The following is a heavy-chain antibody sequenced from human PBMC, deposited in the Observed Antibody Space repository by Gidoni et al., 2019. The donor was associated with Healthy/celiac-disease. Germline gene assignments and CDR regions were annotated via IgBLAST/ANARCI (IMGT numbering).Heavy chain of an antibody. Sequence: QVQLQQWGAGLLKPSATLSLTCAVYGGSFSGYYWSWIRQPPGKGLEWIGEINHSGSTNYNPSLKSRVTIAVDTSKNQFSLKLSSVTAADTAVYYCARAYKTTRTYSSSWYPPYYYYYGMDVWGQGTTVTVSS. J-gene: IGHJ6*02. CDR3: ARAYKTTRTYSSSWYPPYYYYYGMDV. D-gene: IGHD6-13*01. CDR1: GGSFSGYY. CDR2: INHSGST. V-gene: IGHV4-34*01.